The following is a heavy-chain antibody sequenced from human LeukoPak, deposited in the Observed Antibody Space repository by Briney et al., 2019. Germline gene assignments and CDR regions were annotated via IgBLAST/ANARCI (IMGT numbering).Heavy chain of an antibody. V-gene: IGHV4-59*11. J-gene: IGHJ3*02. CDR1: GGSISSHY. CDR2: IYYSGST. Sequence: PSETLSLTCTGSGGSISSHYWSWIRQPPGKGLEWIGYIYYSGSTNYNPSLKSRVTISVDTSKNQFSLKLSSVTAADTAVYYCARSFGWLQSGFDAFDIWGQGTMVIVSS. D-gene: IGHD5-24*01. CDR3: ARSFGWLQSGFDAFDI.